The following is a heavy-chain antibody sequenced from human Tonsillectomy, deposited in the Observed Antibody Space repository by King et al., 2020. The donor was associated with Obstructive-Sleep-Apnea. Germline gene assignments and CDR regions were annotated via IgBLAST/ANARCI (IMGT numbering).Heavy chain of an antibody. J-gene: IGHJ6*02. CDR3: AKDSVLAVAHGMDV. Sequence: VQLVESGGGLVQPGRSLRLSCAASGFTFDDYAMYWVRQAPGKGLEWVSGISWNSGRIGYADSVKGRFTISRDNPKKSLYLQMNSLRAEDTALYYCAKDSVLAVAHGMDVWGQGTTVTVSS. CDR1: GFTFDDYA. D-gene: IGHD6-19*01. V-gene: IGHV3-9*01. CDR2: ISWNSGRI.